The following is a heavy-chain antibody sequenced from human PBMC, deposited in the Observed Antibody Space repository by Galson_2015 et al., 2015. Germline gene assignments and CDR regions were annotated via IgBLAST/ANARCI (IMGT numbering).Heavy chain of an antibody. CDR2: INYSGST. J-gene: IGHJ3*02. V-gene: IGHV4-59*01. D-gene: IGHD6-19*01. CDR1: GDSISDYY. CDR3: ARGLPGYKSGWFDGGAFDM. Sequence: SETLSLTCSVSGDSISDYYWNWIRQPPGKGLEWIGYINYSGSTNYNPGLKGRVTISVDTSKNQISLKVTSLTAADTALYYCARGLPGYKSGWFDGGAFDMWGQGTMVTVSS.